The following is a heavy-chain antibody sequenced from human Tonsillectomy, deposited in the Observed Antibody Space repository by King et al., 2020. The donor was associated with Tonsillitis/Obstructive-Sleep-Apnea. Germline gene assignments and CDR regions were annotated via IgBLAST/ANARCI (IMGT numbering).Heavy chain of an antibody. D-gene: IGHD2-2*01. J-gene: IGHJ6*03. CDR1: GFTFSSYA. CDR2: ISFDGSNK. V-gene: IGHV3-30*04. CDR3: ARDGFSCSSTNSSYYYYMDV. Sequence: QLVQSGGGVVQPGRSLRLSCAASGFTFSSYAMHWVRQAPGKGLEWVAVISFDGSNKFYTDSVKGRFTISRDNSKNTLYLQMNSLRAEDTAVYYCARDGFSCSSTNSSYYYYMDVWGTGATVTVSS.